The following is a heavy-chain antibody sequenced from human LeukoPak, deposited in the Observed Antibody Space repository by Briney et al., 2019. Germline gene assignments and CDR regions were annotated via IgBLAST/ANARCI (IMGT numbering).Heavy chain of an antibody. CDR3: ARGGFVFDI. CDR2: IKKDGSVK. Sequence: GGSLRLSCVASGFSFSDSWMSWVRQAPGKGLEWVADIKKDGSVKDYVDSVKGRFTISRDNAKNSLYLQMHSLRAEDTAVYYCARGGFVFDIWGQGTVVTVSS. J-gene: IGHJ3*02. V-gene: IGHV3-7*01. CDR1: GFSFSDSW. D-gene: IGHD3-10*01.